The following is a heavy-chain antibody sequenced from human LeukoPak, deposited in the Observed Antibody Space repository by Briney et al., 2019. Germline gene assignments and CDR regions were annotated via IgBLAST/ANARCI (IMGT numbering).Heavy chain of an antibody. CDR3: ARGYYGSGSYSDY. Sequence: SETLSLTCTVSSGSISTSNYYWGWVRQPPGKALEWIGNIFYSGSTYYSPSLKSRVTIPLDTSKNQFSLKLSSVTAADTAVYYCARGYYGSGSYSDYWGQGTLVTVSS. CDR2: IFYSGST. D-gene: IGHD3-10*01. V-gene: IGHV4-39*07. CDR1: SGSISTSNYY. J-gene: IGHJ4*02.